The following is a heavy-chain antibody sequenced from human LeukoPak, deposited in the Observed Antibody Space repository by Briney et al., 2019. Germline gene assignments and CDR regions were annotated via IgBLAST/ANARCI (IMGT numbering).Heavy chain of an antibody. J-gene: IGHJ6*02. Sequence: GGSLRLSCAASGFTFSSYSMNWVRQAPGKGLEWVSSISSSSSYIYYADSVKGRFTISRDNAKNSLYLQVNSLRAEDTAVYYCARDRGYGDYGDNYYYGMDVWGQGTTVTVSS. CDR1: GFTFSSYS. CDR2: ISSSSSYI. CDR3: ARDRGYGDYGDNYYYGMDV. V-gene: IGHV3-21*01. D-gene: IGHD4-17*01.